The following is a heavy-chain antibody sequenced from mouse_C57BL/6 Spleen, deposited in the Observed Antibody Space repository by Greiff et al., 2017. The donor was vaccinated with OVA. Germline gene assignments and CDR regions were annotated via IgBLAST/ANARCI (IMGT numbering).Heavy chain of an antibody. J-gene: IGHJ4*01. D-gene: IGHD1-1*01. CDR1: GYTFTSYG. CDR3: DYYGSGYAMDY. CDR2: IYPRSGNT. V-gene: IGHV1-81*01. Sequence: LVESGAELARPGASVKLSCKASGYTFTSYGISWVKQRTGQGLEWIGEIYPRSGNTYYNEKFKGKATLTADKSSSTAYMELRSLTSEDSAVYFCDYYGSGYAMDYWGQGTSVTVSS.